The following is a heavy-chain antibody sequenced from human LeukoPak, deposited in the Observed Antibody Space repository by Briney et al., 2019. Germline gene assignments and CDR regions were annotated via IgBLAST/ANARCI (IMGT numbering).Heavy chain of an antibody. Sequence: ASVKVSCTASGYTFTSYDINWVRQATGQGLGWMGWMNPNSGNTGYAQKFQGRVTMTRSTSISTAYMELSSLRSEDTAVYYCARGHSSGWFYYYYYGMDVWGQGTTVTVSS. CDR3: ARGHSSGWFYYYYYGMDV. CDR2: MNPNSGNT. CDR1: GYTFTSYD. D-gene: IGHD6-19*01. V-gene: IGHV1-8*01. J-gene: IGHJ6*02.